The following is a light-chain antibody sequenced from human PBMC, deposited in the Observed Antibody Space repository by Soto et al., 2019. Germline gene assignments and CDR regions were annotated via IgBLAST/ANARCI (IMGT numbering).Light chain of an antibody. Sequence: DIQMTQSPSTLSASVGDRVTITCRASQSISSWLAWYQQKPGKAPKLLIYKASSLESGVPSRFSGSGSGTEFPLTISSLQPDDFANYYCQQYNSSPWTFGQGTKVEIK. CDR3: QQYNSSPWT. V-gene: IGKV1-5*03. J-gene: IGKJ1*01. CDR2: KAS. CDR1: QSISSW.